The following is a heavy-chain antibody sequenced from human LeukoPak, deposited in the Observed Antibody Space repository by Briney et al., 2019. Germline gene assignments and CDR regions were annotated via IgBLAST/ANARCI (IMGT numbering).Heavy chain of an antibody. CDR2: IYYTAGA. Sequence: KPSQTLSLTCNVSGASRRSETLYWSWLRQHPGKGPEWIAYIYYTAGAYYNPSLESRVSISLDASENQFSLKLSSVTAADTAVYYCARGRRELKYAPDYWGQGTLVTVSS. CDR1: GASRRSETLY. CDR3: ARGRRELKYAPDY. V-gene: IGHV4-31*03. D-gene: IGHD2-2*01. J-gene: IGHJ4*02.